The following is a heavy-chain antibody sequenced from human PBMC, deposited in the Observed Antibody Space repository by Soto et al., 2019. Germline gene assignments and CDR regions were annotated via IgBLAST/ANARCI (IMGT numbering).Heavy chain of an antibody. CDR1: GGTFGSYT. CDR2: IIPILGIA. D-gene: IGHD3-9*01. V-gene: IGHV1-69*02. Sequence: SVKVSCKASGGTFGSYTISWVRQAPGQGLEWMGRIIPILGIANYAQKIQGRVTITADKSTSTAYMELSSLRSEDTAVYYCARGPPRYDILTGYYTGYFDYWGQGTLVQSPQ. CDR3: ARGPPRYDILTGYYTGYFDY. J-gene: IGHJ4*02.